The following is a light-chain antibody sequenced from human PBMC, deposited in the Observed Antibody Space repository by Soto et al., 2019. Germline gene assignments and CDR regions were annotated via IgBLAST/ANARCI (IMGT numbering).Light chain of an antibody. CDR2: LGF. CDR1: QSLLHSNDYNY. Sequence: DIVMTQSPLSLPVTPGEPASISCTSSQSLLHSNDYNYLDWYLQKPGQSPQLLISLGFSRASGVPDRFSGSGSGTNFTLKISRVEADDVGVYYCMQPLQTPGTFGQGTKVEIK. J-gene: IGKJ1*01. CDR3: MQPLQTPGT. V-gene: IGKV2-28*01.